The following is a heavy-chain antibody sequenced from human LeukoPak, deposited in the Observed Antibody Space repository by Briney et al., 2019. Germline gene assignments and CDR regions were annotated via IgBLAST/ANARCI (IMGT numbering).Heavy chain of an antibody. D-gene: IGHD2-15*01. Sequence: GGSLRLSCAASGFTFDDYVMNRVRQAPGKGLEWVSGISWNSGTIGYADSVKGRFTISRDNAKNSLYLQMNSLRAEDTALYYCVKGAAYHLGDAFDIWGQGTMVTVSS. CDR1: GFTFDDYV. CDR3: VKGAAYHLGDAFDI. CDR2: ISWNSGTI. V-gene: IGHV3-9*01. J-gene: IGHJ3*02.